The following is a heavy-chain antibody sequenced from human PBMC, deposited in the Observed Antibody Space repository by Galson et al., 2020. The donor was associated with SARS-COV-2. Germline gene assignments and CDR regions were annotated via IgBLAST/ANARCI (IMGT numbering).Heavy chain of an antibody. CDR3: ARDFDRYRSGGSCYLYYYYGMDV. CDR2: IYYSGST. Sequence: ASETLSLTCTVSGGSISSSSYYWGWIRQPPGKGLEWIGSIYYSGSTYYNPSLKSRVTISVDTSKNQFSLKLSSVTAADTAVYYCARDFDRYRSGGSCYLYYYYGMDVWGQGTTVTVSS. CDR1: GGSISSSSYY. J-gene: IGHJ6*02. V-gene: IGHV4-39*07. D-gene: IGHD2-15*01.